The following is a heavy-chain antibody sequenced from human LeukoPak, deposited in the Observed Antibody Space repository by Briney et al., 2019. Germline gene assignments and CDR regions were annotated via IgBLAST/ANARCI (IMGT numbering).Heavy chain of an antibody. CDR2: IISTGTTI. CDR1: GFTFSSYE. CDR3: AREDVRLVGGAFDI. D-gene: IGHD3-16*01. V-gene: IGHV3-48*03. Sequence: GGSLRLSCAASGFTFSSYEMTWVRQAPGKGLEWVSYIISTGTTIYYADSVKGRFTISRDNAKNTLYLQMNSLRAEDTAVYYCAREDVRLVGGAFDIWGQGTMVTVSS. J-gene: IGHJ3*02.